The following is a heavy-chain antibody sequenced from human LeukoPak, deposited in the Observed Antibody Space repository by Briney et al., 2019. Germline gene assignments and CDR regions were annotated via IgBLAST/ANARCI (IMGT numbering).Heavy chain of an antibody. V-gene: IGHV1-69*04. D-gene: IGHD6-19*01. CDR3: AVSYNGMAGTGVDY. CDR1: GGTFSSYA. Sequence: GASVKVSCKASGGTFSSYAISWVRQAPGQGLEWMGRIIPILGIANYAQKFQGRVTITADKSTSTAYMELSSLRSEDTAVYYCAVSYNGMAGTGVDYWGQGTLVTVSS. J-gene: IGHJ4*02. CDR2: IIPILGIA.